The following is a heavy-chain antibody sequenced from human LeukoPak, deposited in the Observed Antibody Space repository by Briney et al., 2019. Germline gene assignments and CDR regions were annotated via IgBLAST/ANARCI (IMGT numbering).Heavy chain of an antibody. CDR3: AREYIQYSYGYGGAVY. CDR2: ISFDGRNK. D-gene: IGHD5-18*01. J-gene: IGHJ4*02. V-gene: IGHV3-30*03. CDR1: GFTFSSYV. Sequence: GGSLRLSCAASGFTFSSYVMSWVRRAPGKGLEWVAVISFDGRNKYYADSVKGRFTISRDNFKNTLDLQMNSLRAEDTALYYCAREYIQYSYGYGGAVYWGQGTLVTVSS.